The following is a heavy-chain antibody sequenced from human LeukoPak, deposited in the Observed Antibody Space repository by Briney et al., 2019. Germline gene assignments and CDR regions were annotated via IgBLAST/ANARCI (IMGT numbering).Heavy chain of an antibody. Sequence: PGGSLRLSCAASGFTFSSYGMHWVRQAPGKGLEWVAVISYDGSNKYYADSVKGRFTISRDNSKNTLYLQMNSLRAEDTAVYYCAKELSITIFGVVIPYYYYGMDVWGQGTTVTVSS. J-gene: IGHJ6*02. CDR3: AKELSITIFGVVIPYYYYGMDV. CDR2: ISYDGSNK. D-gene: IGHD3-3*01. CDR1: GFTFSSYG. V-gene: IGHV3-30*18.